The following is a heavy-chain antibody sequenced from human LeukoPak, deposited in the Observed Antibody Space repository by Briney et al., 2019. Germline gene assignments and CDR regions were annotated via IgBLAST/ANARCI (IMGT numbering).Heavy chain of an antibody. CDR3: ARALIVVVPAARPDAFDI. J-gene: IGHJ3*02. Sequence: ASVKVSCKASGYTFTSYYMHWVRQAPGQGLEWMGIINPSGGSTSYAQKFQGRVTMTRDTSTSTVYMELSSLRSEDTAVYYCARALIVVVPAARPDAFDIWGQGTMVTVSS. CDR1: GYTFTSYY. CDR2: INPSGGST. V-gene: IGHV1-46*01. D-gene: IGHD2-2*01.